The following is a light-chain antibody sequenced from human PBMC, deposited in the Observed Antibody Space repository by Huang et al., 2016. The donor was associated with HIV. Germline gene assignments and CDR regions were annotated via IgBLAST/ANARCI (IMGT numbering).Light chain of an antibody. V-gene: IGKV1-39*01. CDR1: QSISTY. Sequence: IQMTQSPTSLSASVGDRVSIACRASQSISTYLNWYQKKQGKDQNLLISAAAALHSGVPARFSGRGSGTDFTLTIRGLQLDDFATYYCQQSYSALSSFGPGTRL. J-gene: IGKJ5*01. CDR2: AAA. CDR3: QQSYSALSS.